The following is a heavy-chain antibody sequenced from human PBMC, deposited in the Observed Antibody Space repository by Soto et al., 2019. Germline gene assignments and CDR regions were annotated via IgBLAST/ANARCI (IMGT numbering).Heavy chain of an antibody. Sequence: PSETLSLTCTVSGGSISSYYWSWIRQPPGKGLEWIGYIYYSGSTNYNPSLKSRVTISVDTSKNQFSLKLSSVTAADTAVYYCARVGVRLYYYGMDVWGQGTTVTVSS. J-gene: IGHJ6*02. CDR1: GGSISSYY. V-gene: IGHV4-59*01. D-gene: IGHD3-10*01. CDR3: ARVGVRLYYYGMDV. CDR2: IYYSGST.